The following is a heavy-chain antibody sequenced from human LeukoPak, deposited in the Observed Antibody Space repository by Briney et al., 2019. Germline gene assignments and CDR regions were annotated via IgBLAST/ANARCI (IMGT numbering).Heavy chain of an antibody. Sequence: SVKVSCKASGGTFSSYAISWVRQAPGQGLEWMGRIIPIFGTANYAQKFQGRVTITTDASTSTAYMELSSLRSEDTAVYYCARDYGGNSGPSHAFDIWGQGTMVTVSS. V-gene: IGHV1-69*05. D-gene: IGHD4-23*01. J-gene: IGHJ3*02. CDR3: ARDYGGNSGPSHAFDI. CDR1: GGTFSSYA. CDR2: IIPIFGTA.